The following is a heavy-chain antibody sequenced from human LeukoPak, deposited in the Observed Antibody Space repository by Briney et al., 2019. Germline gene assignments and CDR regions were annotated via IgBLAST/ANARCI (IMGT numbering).Heavy chain of an antibody. D-gene: IGHD3-10*01. Sequence: GESLKISCKGSGYKFTSYWIAWVRQMPGKGLEWMGIIYPGDSDTRYSPSFQGQVTISADKSISTAYLQWTSLKASDTAMYYCARPGSGSFYYSLDYWGQGTLVSVSS. J-gene: IGHJ4*02. CDR3: ARPGSGSFYYSLDY. V-gene: IGHV5-51*01. CDR2: IYPGDSDT. CDR1: GYKFTSYW.